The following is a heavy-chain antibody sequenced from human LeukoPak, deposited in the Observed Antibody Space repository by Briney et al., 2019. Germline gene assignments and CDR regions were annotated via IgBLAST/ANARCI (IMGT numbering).Heavy chain of an antibody. CDR2: INPNSGGP. D-gene: IGHD3-22*01. CDR3: ARDRYGSSGYYYLPYYYYGIDV. Sequence: SVKVSRQASRYTLPGHYMHWVRQAPEQGLEWMGCINPNSGGPNNAQMFQGRVTMNRDTSISTAYMALRRLISDDTAVYYCARDRYGSSGYYYLPYYYYGIDVWGQGTTVTVSS. CDR1: RYTLPGHY. V-gene: IGHV1-2*02. J-gene: IGHJ6*02.